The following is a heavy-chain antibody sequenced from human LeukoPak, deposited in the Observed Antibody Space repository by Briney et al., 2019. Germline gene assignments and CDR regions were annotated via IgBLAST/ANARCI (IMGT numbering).Heavy chain of an antibody. Sequence: PWETLSLTCTVSGGSISSYYWSWIRQPPGKGLEWIGYIYYSGSTNYNPSLKSRVTISVDTSKNQFSLKLSSVTAADTAVYYCARGSAAAGTYEIDYWGQGTLVTVSS. V-gene: IGHV4-59*01. CDR2: IYYSGST. CDR1: GGSISSYY. J-gene: IGHJ4*02. D-gene: IGHD6-13*01. CDR3: ARGSAAAGTYEIDY.